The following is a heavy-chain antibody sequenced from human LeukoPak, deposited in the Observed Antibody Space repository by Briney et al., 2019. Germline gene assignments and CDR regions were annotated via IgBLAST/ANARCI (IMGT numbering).Heavy chain of an antibody. Sequence: SGGSLRLSCAASGFTFSSYSMNWVRQAPGKGLEWVSSISSSSSYIYYADSVKGRFTISRDNAKNSLYLQMNSLRAEDTAVYYCARVDSYYYYYYMDVWGKGTTVTVSS. V-gene: IGHV3-21*01. J-gene: IGHJ6*03. CDR2: ISSSSSYI. CDR1: GFTFSSYS. CDR3: ARVDSYYYYYYMDV.